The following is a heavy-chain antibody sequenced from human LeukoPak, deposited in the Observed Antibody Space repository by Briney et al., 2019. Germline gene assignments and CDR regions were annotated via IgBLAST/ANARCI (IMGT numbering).Heavy chain of an antibody. CDR2: IYSGGST. CDR1: GFTVSSNY. Sequence: GGSLRLSCAASGFTVSSNYMSWVRQAPGKGLEWVSVIYSGGSTYYADSVKGRFTTSRDNSKNTVYLQMNSLRAEDTAVYYCAREGLTMVRGADVWGKGTTVTVSS. V-gene: IGHV3-53*01. J-gene: IGHJ6*04. D-gene: IGHD3-10*01. CDR3: AREGLTMVRGADV.